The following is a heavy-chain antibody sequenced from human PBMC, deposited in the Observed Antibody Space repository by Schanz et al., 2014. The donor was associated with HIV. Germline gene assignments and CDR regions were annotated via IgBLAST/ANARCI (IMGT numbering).Heavy chain of an antibody. Sequence: QVQLVESGGGVVQPGRSLRLSCAASGFTFSSYGMHWVRQAPGKGLEWVAVISHNGNNDYYAESVKGRVTISRDNSKNTLDLQMNNLKPEDTAVYYCAKAGLFFGQLWLGFFDYWGQGAQVTVSS. CDR2: ISHNGNND. V-gene: IGHV3-30*18. CDR3: AKAGLFFGQLWLGFFDY. J-gene: IGHJ4*02. D-gene: IGHD3-10*01. CDR1: GFTFSSYG.